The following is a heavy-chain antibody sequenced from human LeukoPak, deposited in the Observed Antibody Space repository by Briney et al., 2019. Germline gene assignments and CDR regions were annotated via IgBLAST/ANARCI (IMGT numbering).Heavy chain of an antibody. CDR2: ISYDGSNK. CDR3: AKDVVGYCTNGVCSPLSY. Sequence: GGSLRLSCAASGFTFSSYGMHWVRQAPGKGLEWVAVISYDGSNKYYADSVKGRFTISRDNSKNTLYLQMNSLRAEDTAVYYCAKDVVGYCTNGVCSPLSYWGQGTLVTVSS. CDR1: GFTFSSYG. J-gene: IGHJ4*02. D-gene: IGHD2-8*01. V-gene: IGHV3-30*18.